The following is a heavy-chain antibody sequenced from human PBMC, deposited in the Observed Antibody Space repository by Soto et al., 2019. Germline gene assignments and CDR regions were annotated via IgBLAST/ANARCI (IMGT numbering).Heavy chain of an antibody. Sequence: GESLKISCKGSGYSFTSYWIGWVRQMPGKGLEWMGIIYPGDSDTRYSPSFQGQVTISADNSISTAYLHWSSLKASDTAMYSCARHSPIVVIPAAIQPFHAFDIWGQGTMVTVSS. V-gene: IGHV5-51*01. CDR2: IYPGDSDT. D-gene: IGHD2-2*01. CDR3: ARHSPIVVIPAAIQPFHAFDI. J-gene: IGHJ3*02. CDR1: GYSFTSYW.